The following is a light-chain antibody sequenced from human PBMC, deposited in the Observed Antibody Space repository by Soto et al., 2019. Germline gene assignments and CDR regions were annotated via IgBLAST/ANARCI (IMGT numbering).Light chain of an antibody. J-gene: IGLJ2*01. V-gene: IGLV2-14*01. CDR3: ISDIRSSTSVV. Sequence: QSALTQPASGSGSPGHWSTISCTGTSCDFGSYNYVSWYQQHPGKAPKLMIYDVRNRRSGVSDRFSGSKSGNMASRTISGLQAEDEADYSCISDIRSSTSVVFGGGTKLPVL. CDR1: SCDFGSYNY. CDR2: DVR.